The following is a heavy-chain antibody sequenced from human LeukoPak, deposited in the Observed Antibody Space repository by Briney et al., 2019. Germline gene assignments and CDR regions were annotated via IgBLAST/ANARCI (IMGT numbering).Heavy chain of an antibody. V-gene: IGHV1-69*05. Sequence: SVKVSCKASGGTFSSYAISWVRQAPGQGLEWMGGIIPIFGTANYAQKFQGRVTITTDESTGTAYMELSSLRSEDTAVYYCASRIPPARDGYNYRDYYYYYYMDVWGKGTTVTVSS. J-gene: IGHJ6*03. CDR2: IIPIFGTA. CDR1: GGTFSSYA. CDR3: ASRIPPARDGYNYRDYYYYYYMDV. D-gene: IGHD5-24*01.